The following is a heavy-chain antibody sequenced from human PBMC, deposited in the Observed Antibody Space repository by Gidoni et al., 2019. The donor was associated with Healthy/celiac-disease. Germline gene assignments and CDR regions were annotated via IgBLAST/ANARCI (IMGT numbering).Heavy chain of an antibody. D-gene: IGHD3-10*01. CDR3: ARDLVVRGAPTHGMDV. CDR2: IYYSGST. J-gene: IGHJ6*02. Sequence: QVQLQESGPGLVKPSQTLSLTCTVSGGSISSGGYYWSWIRQHPGKGLEWIGYIYYSGSTYYNPSLKSRVTISVDTSKNQFSLKLSSVTAADTAVYYCARDLVVRGAPTHGMDVWGQGTTVTVSS. CDR1: GGSISSGGYY. V-gene: IGHV4-31*03.